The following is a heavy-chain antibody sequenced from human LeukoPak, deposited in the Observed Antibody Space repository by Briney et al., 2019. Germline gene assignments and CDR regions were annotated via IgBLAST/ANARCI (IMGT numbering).Heavy chain of an antibody. V-gene: IGHV4-4*07. D-gene: IGHD2-21*02. CDR1: GGSISSYY. Sequence: SGTLSLTCTVSGGSISSYYWSWIRQPAGKGLEWIGRIYTSGSTNYNPSLKSRVTMSVDTSKNQFSLKLSSVTAADTAVYYCARWTDCGALYPHAFDIWGQGTMVTVSS. CDR2: IYTSGST. J-gene: IGHJ3*02. CDR3: ARWTDCGALYPHAFDI.